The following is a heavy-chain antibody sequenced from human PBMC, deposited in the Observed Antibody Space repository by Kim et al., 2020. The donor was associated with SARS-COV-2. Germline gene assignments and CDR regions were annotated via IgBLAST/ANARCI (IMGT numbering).Heavy chain of an antibody. V-gene: IGHV3-33*01. CDR2: IWYDGSNK. D-gene: IGHD3-16*01. CDR1: GFTFSTYG. J-gene: IGHJ4*02. Sequence: GGSLRLSCAASGFTFSTYGMHWVRQAPGKGLEWVAVIWYDGSNKYYADSVKGRFTISRDNSKNTLYLQINSLRAEDTAVYYCARDSRGIWYYFDYWGQGTLVTASS. CDR3: ARDSRGIWYYFDY.